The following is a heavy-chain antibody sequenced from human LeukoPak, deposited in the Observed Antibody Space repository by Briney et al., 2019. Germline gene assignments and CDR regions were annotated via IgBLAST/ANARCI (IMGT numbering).Heavy chain of an antibody. D-gene: IGHD1-26*01. J-gene: IGHJ4*02. Sequence: HPGGSLRLSCAASGFTFSSYAMHWVRQAPGKGLEWVAVISYDGSNKYYADSVKGRFTISRDNSKNTLYLQMNSLRAEDTAVYYCARESGGHPPYYYFDYWGQGTLVTVSS. CDR3: ARESGGHPPYYYFDY. V-gene: IGHV3-30*04. CDR1: GFTFSSYA. CDR2: ISYDGSNK.